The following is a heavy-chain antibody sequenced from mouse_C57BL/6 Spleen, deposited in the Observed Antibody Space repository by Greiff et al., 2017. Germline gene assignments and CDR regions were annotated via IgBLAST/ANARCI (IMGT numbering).Heavy chain of an antibody. Sequence: QVQLQQPGAELVRPGSSVKLSCKASGYTFTSYWMDWVKQRPGQGLEWIGNIYPSDSETHYNQKFKDKATLTVDKSSSTAYVQLSSLTSEDSAVYYCARRRYSNPAWFAYWGQGTLVTVSA. D-gene: IGHD2-5*01. J-gene: IGHJ3*01. CDR2: IYPSDSET. CDR3: ARRRYSNPAWFAY. CDR1: GYTFTSYW. V-gene: IGHV1-61*01.